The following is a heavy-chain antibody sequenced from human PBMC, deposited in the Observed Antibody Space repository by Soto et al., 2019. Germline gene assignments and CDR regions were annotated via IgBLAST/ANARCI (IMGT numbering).Heavy chain of an antibody. CDR2: INTDSGYT. V-gene: IGHV1-2*04. D-gene: IGHD1-26*01. CDR1: GYTFTGYH. Sequence: ASVKVSCKTSGYTFTGYHLHWVRQAPGQGLEWMGWINTDSGYTLYGQKFQGWVTMTRDTSTNTAYMEMSRLRSDDTAVYYCARWVGASNWFDPWGQGTLVTVSS. CDR3: ARWVGASNWFDP. J-gene: IGHJ5*02.